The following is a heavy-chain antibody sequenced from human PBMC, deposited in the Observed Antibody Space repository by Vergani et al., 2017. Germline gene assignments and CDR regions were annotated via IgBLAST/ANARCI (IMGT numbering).Heavy chain of an antibody. V-gene: IGHV3-33*01. D-gene: IGHD3-9*01. J-gene: IGHJ4*02. CDR3: ARAEVIYDILTGYYIGPPGY. CDR2: IWYDGSNK. Sequence: QVQLVESGGGVVQPGRSLRLSCAASGFTFSSYGMHWVRQAPGKGLEWVAVIWYDGSNKYYADSVKGRFTISRDNSKNTLYLQMNSLRAEDTAVYYCARAEVIYDILTGYYIGPPGYWGQGTLVTVSS. CDR1: GFTFSSYG.